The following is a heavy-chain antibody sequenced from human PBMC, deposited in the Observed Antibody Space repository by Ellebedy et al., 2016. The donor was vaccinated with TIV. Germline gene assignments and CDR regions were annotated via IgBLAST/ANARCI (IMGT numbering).Heavy chain of an antibody. CDR3: ARGRGMNIDLAP. CDR1: GYTFTSYD. D-gene: IGHD2/OR15-2a*01. V-gene: IGHV1-8*01. CDR2: MNPNSGNT. Sequence: ASVKVSCKASGYTFTSYDINWVRQATGQGLEWMGWMNPNSGNTGYAQKFQGRVTMTRNTSISTAYMELSSLRSEDTVVYYCARGRGMNIDLAPWGQGTLVTVSS. J-gene: IGHJ5*02.